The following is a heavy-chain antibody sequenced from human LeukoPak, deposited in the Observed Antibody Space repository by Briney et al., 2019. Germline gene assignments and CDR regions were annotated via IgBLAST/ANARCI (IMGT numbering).Heavy chain of an antibody. CDR2: IYYSGST. J-gene: IGHJ4*02. D-gene: IGHD3-22*01. CDR3: ARDSVADSSGYHYPFDY. V-gene: IGHV4-30-4*01. Sequence: SETLSLTCTVSGGSISSGDYYWSWIRQPPGKGLEWIGYIYYSGSTYYNPSLKSRVTISVDTSKTQFSLKLSSVTAADTAMYYCARDSVADSSGYHYPFDYWGQGTLVTVSS. CDR1: GGSISSGDYY.